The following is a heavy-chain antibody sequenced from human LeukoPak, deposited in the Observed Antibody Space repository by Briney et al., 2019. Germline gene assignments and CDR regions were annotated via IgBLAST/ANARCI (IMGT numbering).Heavy chain of an antibody. V-gene: IGHV4-39*01. CDR3: ARQVGHDGPYYMDV. Sequence: SETLSLTCTVSGGSISSRSYYWGWIRQPPGKGLEWIGSIYYSGSTYYNPSLKSRVTISVDTSKNQFSLKLSSVTAADTAVYYCARQVGHDGPYYMDVWGKGTTVTVFS. CDR2: IYYSGST. J-gene: IGHJ6*03. D-gene: IGHD1-26*01. CDR1: GGSISSRSYY.